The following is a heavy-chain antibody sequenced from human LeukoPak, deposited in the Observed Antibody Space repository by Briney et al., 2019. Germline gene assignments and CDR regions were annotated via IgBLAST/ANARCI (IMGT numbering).Heavy chain of an antibody. CDR3: ARPAAAGFDY. V-gene: IGHV4-39*02. D-gene: IGHD6-13*01. CDR1: GVSISSSSYY. Sequence: VKPSETLSLTCSVSGVSISSSSYYWGWIRQPPGKGLEWIGSIYYTGSTYYNPSLKSRVTISVDTSKNHFSLRLSSVTAADTAVYYCARPAAAGFDYWGQGTLVTVSS. CDR2: IYYTGST. J-gene: IGHJ4*02.